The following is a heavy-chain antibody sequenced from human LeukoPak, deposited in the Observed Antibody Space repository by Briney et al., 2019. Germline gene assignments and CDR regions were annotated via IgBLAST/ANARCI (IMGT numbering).Heavy chain of an antibody. J-gene: IGHJ5*02. CDR2: IIPIFGTA. CDR1: GGTFSSYA. D-gene: IGHD3-3*01. Sequence: SVKVSCKASGGTFSSYAISWVRQAPGQGLEWMGGIIPIFGTANYAQKFQGRVTITADESTSTAYMELSSLRSEDTAVYYCAGAYYDFWSGYLNWFDPWGQGTLVTVSS. V-gene: IGHV1-69*13. CDR3: AGAYYDFWSGYLNWFDP.